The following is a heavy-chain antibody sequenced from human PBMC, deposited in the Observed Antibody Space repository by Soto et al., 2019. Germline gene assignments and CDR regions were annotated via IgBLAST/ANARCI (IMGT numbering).Heavy chain of an antibody. CDR2: INTYNSNT. J-gene: IGHJ6*02. D-gene: IGHD3-10*01. Sequence: QVQLVQSGVEVKKPGASVKVSCKASGYTFTSYGINWVRQAPGQGLEWMGWINTYNSNTSYARKLQGRVTMTTDTSTSTAYMELRSLRSDDTAVYYCARSITMVRGTPRIMDVWGQGTTVNVSS. CDR1: GYTFTSYG. CDR3: ARSITMVRGTPRIMDV. V-gene: IGHV1-18*04.